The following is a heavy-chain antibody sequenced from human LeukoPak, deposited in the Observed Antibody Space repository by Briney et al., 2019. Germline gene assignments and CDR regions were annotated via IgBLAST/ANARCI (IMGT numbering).Heavy chain of an antibody. J-gene: IGHJ4*02. CDR2: IRYDGSNK. Sequence: GGSLRLSCAASGFTFSSYGMHWVRQAPGKGLEWAAFIRYDGSNKYYADSVKGRFTISRDNSKNTLYLQMNSLRAEDTAVYYCAKEADILTGLDYWGQGTLVTVSS. CDR1: GFTFSSYG. CDR3: AKEADILTGLDY. D-gene: IGHD3-9*01. V-gene: IGHV3-30*02.